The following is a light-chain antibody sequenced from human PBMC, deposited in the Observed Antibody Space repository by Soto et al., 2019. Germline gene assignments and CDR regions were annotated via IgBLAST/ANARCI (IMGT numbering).Light chain of an antibody. V-gene: IGKV1-13*02. J-gene: IGKJ2*01. CDR1: QGISSA. CDR2: DAS. Sequence: AIQLTQSPSSLSASVGDRVTITCRASQGISSALAWYQQKPGKAPKLLIYDASTLESGVPSRFSGSGSGTDFTLTISSLQPEDFASFYCQQFNTYPRTFGQGTKLEIK. CDR3: QQFNTYPRT.